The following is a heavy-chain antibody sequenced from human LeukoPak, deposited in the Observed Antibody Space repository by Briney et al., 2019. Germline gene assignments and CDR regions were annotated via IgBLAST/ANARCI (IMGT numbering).Heavy chain of an antibody. CDR3: AKDADYYDSSGYYYNYFDY. V-gene: IGHV3-30*02. CDR2: IRYDGSNK. D-gene: IGHD3-22*01. CDR1: GFTFSSYG. Sequence: GGSLRLSCAASGFTFSSYGMHWVRQAPGKGLEWVAFIRYDGSNKYYADSVKGRFTISRDNSKNTLYLQMNSLRAEDTAVYYCAKDADYYDSSGYYYNYFDYWGQGTLVTVSS. J-gene: IGHJ4*02.